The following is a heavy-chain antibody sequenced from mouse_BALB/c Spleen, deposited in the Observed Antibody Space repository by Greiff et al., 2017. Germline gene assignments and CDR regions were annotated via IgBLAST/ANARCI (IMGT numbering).Heavy chain of an antibody. D-gene: IGHD2-14*01. CDR3: ARNRYDWYFDV. CDR2: IYPGSGNT. J-gene: IGHJ1*01. V-gene: IGHV1-84*02. CDR1: VYTFTDYY. Sequence: QVHVKQSGPELVKPGASVKISCKASVYTFTDYYINWVKQKPGQGLEWIGWIYPGSGNTKYNEKFKGKATLTVDTSSSTAYMQLSSLTSEDTAVYFCARNRYDWYFDVWGAGTTVTVSS.